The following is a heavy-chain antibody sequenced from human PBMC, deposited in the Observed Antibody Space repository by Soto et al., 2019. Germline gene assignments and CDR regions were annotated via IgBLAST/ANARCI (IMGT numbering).Heavy chain of an antibody. CDR1: GFTFSSHG. V-gene: IGHV3-30*19. D-gene: IGHD1-26*01. CDR3: ARRSVGATADMDV. CDR2: ISKDGSNK. Sequence: QVQLVESGGGVVQPGRSLRLSCAASGFTFSSHGMYWVRQAPGKGLEWVALISKDGSNKYYADSVRGRFTISRDNSKNTLYGQKNSLSAEDTDVFYCARRSVGATADMDVWGQGTTVTVSS. J-gene: IGHJ6*02.